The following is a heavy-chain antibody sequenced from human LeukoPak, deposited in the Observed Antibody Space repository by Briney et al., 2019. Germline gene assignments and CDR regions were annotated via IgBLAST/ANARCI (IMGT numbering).Heavy chain of an antibody. CDR3: ARGPASGSTFAWFDP. CDR1: GGSLSNYY. J-gene: IGHJ5*02. Sequence: NPSETLSLTCAVYGGSLSNYYWSWLRQPPGRGLEWLGEINHSGSTKYNPSLKSRVTISVDMSKNQFSLELSSVTAADMAVYYCARGPASGSTFAWFDPWGQGTLVTVSS. D-gene: IGHD3-10*01. CDR2: INHSGST. V-gene: IGHV4-34*01.